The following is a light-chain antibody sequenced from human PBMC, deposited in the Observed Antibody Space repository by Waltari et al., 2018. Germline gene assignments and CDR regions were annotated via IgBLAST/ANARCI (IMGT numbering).Light chain of an antibody. CDR3: QHYYNNPRT. V-gene: IGKV1D-13*01. CDR1: QNIYSS. CDR2: AAS. Sequence: LSASVGDRVTISCRASQNIYSSLAWYQQKPGKAPKLLIYAASSLQSGIPSRFSGSGSGTDFTLTISSLQPEDSATYYCQHYYNNPRTFGQGTKVEIK. J-gene: IGKJ1*01.